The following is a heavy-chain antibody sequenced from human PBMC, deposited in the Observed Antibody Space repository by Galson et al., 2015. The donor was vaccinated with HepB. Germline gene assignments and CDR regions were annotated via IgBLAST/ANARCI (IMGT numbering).Heavy chain of an antibody. CDR2: IYSGGST. V-gene: IGHV3-66*01. CDR3: ARVLTAAGTGMDV. CDR1: GFTVSSNY. Sequence: SLRLSCAASGFTVSSNYMSWVRQAPGKGLEWVSVIYSGGSTYYADSVKGRFTISRDNSKNTLYLQMNSLRAEDTAVYYCARVLTAAGTGMDVWGQGTTVTVSS. J-gene: IGHJ6*02. D-gene: IGHD6-13*01.